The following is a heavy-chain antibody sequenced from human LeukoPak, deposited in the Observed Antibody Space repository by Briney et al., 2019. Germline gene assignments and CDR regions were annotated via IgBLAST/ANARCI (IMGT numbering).Heavy chain of an antibody. CDR3: ARVRAGYGDYVISERGWFDP. V-gene: IGHV1-18*01. J-gene: IGHJ5*02. CDR1: GYTFTSYG. Sequence: ASVKVSCKSSGYTFTSYGISWVRQAPGQGLERMGWISAYNGNTNYAQKLQGRVTMTTDTSTSTAYMELRSLRSDDTAVYYCARVRAGYGDYVISERGWFDPWGQGTLVTVSS. CDR2: ISAYNGNT. D-gene: IGHD4-17*01.